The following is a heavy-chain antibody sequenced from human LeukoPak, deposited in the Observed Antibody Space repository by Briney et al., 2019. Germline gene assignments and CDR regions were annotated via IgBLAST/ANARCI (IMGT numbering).Heavy chain of an antibody. Sequence: GGSLRLSCAASGFTSSSYNINWVRQAPGKGLEWVSYISSSSSKIYYADSVKGRFTISRDNAKNSLHLQMNSLRAEDTAVYYCARGSRRGYSGYDEFDYWGQGTLVTVSS. CDR3: ARGSRRGYSGYDEFDY. CDR1: GFTSSSYN. V-gene: IGHV3-48*01. J-gene: IGHJ4*02. D-gene: IGHD5-12*01. CDR2: ISSSSSKI.